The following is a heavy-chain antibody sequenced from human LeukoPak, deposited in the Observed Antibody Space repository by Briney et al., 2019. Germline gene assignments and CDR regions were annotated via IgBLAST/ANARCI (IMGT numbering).Heavy chain of an antibody. V-gene: IGHV1-69*06. CDR3: ARSSGSYFGAFDY. Sequence: SVKVSCKASGGTFSSYAISWVRQAPGQGLEWMGGIIPIFGTANYAQKFQGRVTITADKSTSTAYMELSSLRSEDTAVYYCARSSGSYFGAFDYWGQGTLVTVSS. D-gene: IGHD1-26*01. CDR1: GGTFSSYA. CDR2: IIPIFGTA. J-gene: IGHJ4*02.